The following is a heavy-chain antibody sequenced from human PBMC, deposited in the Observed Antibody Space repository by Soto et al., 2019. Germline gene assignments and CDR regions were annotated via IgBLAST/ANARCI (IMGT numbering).Heavy chain of an antibody. D-gene: IGHD3-22*01. J-gene: IGHJ4*02. Sequence: PGGSLRLSCSASGFTFSIYAMHWVRQAPGDGLEYVSSISTNGGSTHYADSVKGRFTISRDNSKNTVYLQMSTLRADDTAVYYCVKGEYYYDSGGYYPFDYWGQGTLVTVSS. CDR3: VKGEYYYDSGGYYPFDY. CDR2: ISTNGGST. V-gene: IGHV3-64D*06. CDR1: GFTFSIYA.